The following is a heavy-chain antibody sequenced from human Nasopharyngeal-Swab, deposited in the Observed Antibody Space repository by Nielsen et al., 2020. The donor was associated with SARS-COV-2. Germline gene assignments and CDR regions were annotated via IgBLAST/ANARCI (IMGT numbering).Heavy chain of an antibody. V-gene: IGHV3-72*01. CDR3: ARGATIFGVVLGDSYGMDV. D-gene: IGHD3-3*01. CDR2: TRNKANSYTT. Sequence: GESLKISCAASGFTFSDHYMDWARQAPGKGLEWVGRTRNKANSYTTEYAASVKGRFTISRDDSENSVYLQMNSLKTEDTAVYYCARGATIFGVVLGDSYGMDVWGQGTTVTVSS. J-gene: IGHJ6*02. CDR1: GFTFSDHY.